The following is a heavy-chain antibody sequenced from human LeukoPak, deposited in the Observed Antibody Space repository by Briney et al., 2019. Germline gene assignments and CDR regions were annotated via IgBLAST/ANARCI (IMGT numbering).Heavy chain of an antibody. J-gene: IGHJ4*02. V-gene: IGHV1-2*02. D-gene: IGHD3-3*02. CDR1: GYTFTGYY. Sequence: GASVKVSCKASGYTFTGYYMHWVRKTPGQGLEWMGWINPNTGDTNYGRKFQGRVTMTRDTSISTAYMELTRLRSDDTAVYYCARDLAYWGQGTLVTVSS. CDR2: INPNTGDT. CDR3: ARDLAY.